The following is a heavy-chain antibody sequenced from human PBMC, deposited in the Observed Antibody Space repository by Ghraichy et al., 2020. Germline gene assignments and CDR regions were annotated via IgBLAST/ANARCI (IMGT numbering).Heavy chain of an antibody. CDR3: ARGFGYCSSTYCYNWFDP. CDR1: GGSFSGYY. D-gene: IGHD2-2*03. J-gene: IGHJ5*02. CDR2: INHSGST. Sequence: ESLNISCAVYGGSFSGYYWSWIRQPPGKGLEWIGEINHSGSTNYNPSLKSRLTVSVDTSKNQFSLKLSSVAAADTAIYYCARGFGYCSSTYCYNWFDPWGQGTLVTVSS. V-gene: IGHV4-34*01.